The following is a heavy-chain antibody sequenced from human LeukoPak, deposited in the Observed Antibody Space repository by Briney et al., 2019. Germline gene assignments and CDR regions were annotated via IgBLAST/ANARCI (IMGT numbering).Heavy chain of an antibody. J-gene: IGHJ4*02. Sequence: GGSLRLSCAASGFTFSSYAMSWVRQAPGKGLEWVSAISATASNTYYADSVKGRFTISRDNSKSTLYLQMNSLRAEDTAVYYCAKDQRGVYSSSSLDYWGQGTLVTVSS. D-gene: IGHD6-13*01. CDR2: ISATASNT. V-gene: IGHV3-23*01. CDR1: GFTFSSYA. CDR3: AKDQRGVYSSSSLDY.